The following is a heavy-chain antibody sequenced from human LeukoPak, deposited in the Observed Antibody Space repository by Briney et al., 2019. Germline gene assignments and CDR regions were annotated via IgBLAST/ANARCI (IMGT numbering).Heavy chain of an antibody. D-gene: IGHD3-3*01. Sequence: GASVKVSCKASGYTFISYAMNWVRQAPGQGLEWMGWINTNTANPTYAQGFTGRFVFSLDTSVSTAYLQISSLKAEDTAVYYCARDRLDFWSGYQTTFDYWGQGTLVTVSS. J-gene: IGHJ4*02. V-gene: IGHV7-4-1*02. CDR3: ARDRLDFWSGYQTTFDY. CDR1: GYTFISYA. CDR2: INTNTANP.